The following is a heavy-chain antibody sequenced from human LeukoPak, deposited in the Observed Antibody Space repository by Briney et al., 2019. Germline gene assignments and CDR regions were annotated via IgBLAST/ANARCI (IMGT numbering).Heavy chain of an antibody. V-gene: IGHV1-24*01. CDR3: ATVPVYLRCFDWLPTFYYFDY. Sequence: GASVKVSCKVSGYTLTELSMHWVRQAPGKGLEWMGGFDPEDGETIYAQKFQGRVTMTEDTSTDTAYMELSSLRSEYTAVYYCATVPVYLRCFDWLPTFYYFDYWGQGTLVTVSS. CDR2: FDPEDGET. D-gene: IGHD3-9*01. CDR1: GYTLTELS. J-gene: IGHJ4*02.